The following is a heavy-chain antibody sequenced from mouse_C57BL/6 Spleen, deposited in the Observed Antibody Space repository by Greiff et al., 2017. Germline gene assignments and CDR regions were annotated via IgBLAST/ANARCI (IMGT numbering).Heavy chain of an antibody. D-gene: IGHD2-5*01. CDR1: GYTFTDYN. V-gene: IGHV1-18*01. CDR2: INPNTGGT. Sequence: VQLQQSGPELVKPGASVKIPCKASGYTFTDYNLDWVKQSHGKSLEWIGDINPNTGGTIYNQKFKGKATLTVDKSSSTAYMELRSLTSEDTAVYYCEREGVYSNYNAMDYWGQGTSVTVSS. J-gene: IGHJ4*01. CDR3: EREGVYSNYNAMDY.